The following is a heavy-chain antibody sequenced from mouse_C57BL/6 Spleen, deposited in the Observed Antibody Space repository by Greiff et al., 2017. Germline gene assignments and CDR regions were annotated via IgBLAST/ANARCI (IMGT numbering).Heavy chain of an antibody. CDR3: ARGGDWYFDV. V-gene: IGHV1-61*01. CDR1: GYTFTSSW. J-gene: IGHJ1*03. Sequence: VQLQQPGAELVRPGSSVKLSCKASGYTFTSSWMDWVKQRPGQGLEWIGNIYPSDSETHYNQKFKDKATLTVDKSSSTAYMQLSSLTSEDSAVYYCARGGDWYFDVWGTGTTVTVSS. CDR2: IYPSDSET.